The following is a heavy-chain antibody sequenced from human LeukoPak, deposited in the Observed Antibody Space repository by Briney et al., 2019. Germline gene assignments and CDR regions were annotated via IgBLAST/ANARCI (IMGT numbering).Heavy chain of an antibody. CDR1: GYTFTGYY. Sequence: GASVKVSCKASGYTFTGYYMHWVRQAPGQGLEWMGWINPNSGGTNYAQKFQGRVTMTRDTSISTAYMELSRLRSDDTAVYYCARSMVRERDSSYYYYYMDVWGKGTTVTISS. CDR3: ARSMVRERDSSYYYYYMDV. D-gene: IGHD3-10*01. J-gene: IGHJ6*03. V-gene: IGHV1-2*02. CDR2: INPNSGGT.